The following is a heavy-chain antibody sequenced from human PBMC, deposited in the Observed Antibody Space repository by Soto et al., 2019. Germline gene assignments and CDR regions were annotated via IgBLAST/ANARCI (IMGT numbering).Heavy chain of an antibody. J-gene: IGHJ5*02. CDR3: ARAYCSGGSCYSAGGFDP. V-gene: IGHV4-59*01. CDR2: IHYSGST. CDR1: GGSISSYY. Sequence: PSETLSLTCTVSGGSISSYYWSWIRQPPGKGLEWIGNIHYSGSTNYNPSLKSRVTISVDTSKNQFSLKLSSVTAADTAVYYCARAYCSGGSCYSAGGFDPWGQGTLVTVSS. D-gene: IGHD2-15*01.